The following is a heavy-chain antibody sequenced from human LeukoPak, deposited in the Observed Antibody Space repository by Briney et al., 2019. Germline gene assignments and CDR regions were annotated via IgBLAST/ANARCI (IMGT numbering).Heavy chain of an antibody. J-gene: IGHJ4*02. Sequence: GGSLRLSCAASGFTFDDYGMSWVRHAPGKGLEWVSGINWNGGSTGYADSVKGRFTISRDNAKNTLYLQMNSLRAEDTAVYYCARETAEDYNFDYWGQGTLVTVSS. CDR1: GFTFDDYG. V-gene: IGHV3-20*04. D-gene: IGHD4-11*01. CDR3: ARETAEDYNFDY. CDR2: INWNGGST.